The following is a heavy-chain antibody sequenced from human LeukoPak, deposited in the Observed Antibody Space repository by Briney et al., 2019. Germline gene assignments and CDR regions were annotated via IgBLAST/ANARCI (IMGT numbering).Heavy chain of an antibody. CDR2: VSGADGTT. CDR3: AKSDCGGDGCKLLNY. D-gene: IGHD2-21*01. V-gene: IGHV3-23*01. J-gene: IGHJ4*02. CDR1: GFTFSAYG. Sequence: PGGSLRLSCAASGFTFSAYGMSWVRQSPRKGLEWVSGVSGADGTTYYADSVKGRFTISRDNSKNTLYLQMNSLRVEDTAIYYCAKSDCGGDGCKLLNYWGQGILVTVSS.